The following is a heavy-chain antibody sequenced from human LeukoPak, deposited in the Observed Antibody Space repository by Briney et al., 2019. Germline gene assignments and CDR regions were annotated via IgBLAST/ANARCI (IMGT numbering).Heavy chain of an antibody. D-gene: IGHD3-9*01. V-gene: IGHV4-38-2*02. CDR1: GYSISSGYY. J-gene: IGHJ5*02. CDR3: ARTNYDILTGYYNRWFDP. Sequence: SETLSLTCTVSGYSISSGYYWGWIRQTPGKGLEWIGYIYHGGRTDYNPSLKSRVTISVDTSKNQFSLKLSSVTAADTAVYYCARTNYDILTGYYNRWFDPWGQGTLVTVSS. CDR2: IYHGGRT.